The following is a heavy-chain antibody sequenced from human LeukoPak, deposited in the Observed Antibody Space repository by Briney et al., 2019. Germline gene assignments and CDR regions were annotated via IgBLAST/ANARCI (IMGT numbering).Heavy chain of an antibody. CDR1: ESSFSTLG. Sequence: GGSLTLSGETSESSFSTLGMHWVRQAPGKGLEGVAFIRYDSSSRFYADSVKGRFTISRDNSKNTLYLQMNSLRAEDTAVYYCAKDSYNSGWGNCFDYWGQGALVTVSS. V-gene: IGHV3-30*02. CDR3: AKDSYNSGWGNCFDY. CDR2: IRYDSSSR. J-gene: IGHJ4*02. D-gene: IGHD6-19*01.